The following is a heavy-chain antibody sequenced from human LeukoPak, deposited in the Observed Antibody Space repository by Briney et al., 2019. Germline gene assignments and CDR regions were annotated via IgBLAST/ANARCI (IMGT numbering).Heavy chain of an antibody. CDR2: INPNSGGT. V-gene: IGHV1-2*02. J-gene: IGHJ4*02. D-gene: IGHD3-10*01. Sequence: ASVKVSCKASGYTFTGYYMHWVRRAPGQGLEWMGWINPNSGGTNYAQKFQGRVTMTRDTSISTAYMELSRLRSDDTAVYYCAREGSYGSGSYNFDYWGQGTLVTVSS. CDR1: GYTFTGYY. CDR3: AREGSYGSGSYNFDY.